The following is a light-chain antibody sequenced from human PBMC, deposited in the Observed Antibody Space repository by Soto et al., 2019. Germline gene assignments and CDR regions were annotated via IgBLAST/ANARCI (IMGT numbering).Light chain of an antibody. J-gene: IGKJ1*01. CDR2: GAF. V-gene: IGKV3-15*01. CDR1: QSVSSN. Sequence: EIVMTQSPATLSVSHGERATLSCRASQSVSSNLAWYQQKPGQAPSLLIYGAFTRATGIPARFSGTGSGTDFTLTISCLQSEDFATYYCQHYYSYPRTFGQGTKVDI. CDR3: QHYYSYPRT.